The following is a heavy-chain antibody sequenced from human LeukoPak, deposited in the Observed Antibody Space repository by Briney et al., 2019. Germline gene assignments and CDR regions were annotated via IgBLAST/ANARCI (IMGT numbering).Heavy chain of an antibody. CDR3: AGEFVGGAYFDY. V-gene: IGHV4-59*01. D-gene: IGHD2-21*01. CDR2: IYYTGST. Sequence: SETLSLTCTVSGNSINTYYWSWIRQPPRKGLEWIGYIYYTGSTNYNPSLKSRVTISIDTSKNQFSLKLSSVTAADTAVYYCAGEFVGGAYFDYWGQGTLVTVSS. J-gene: IGHJ4*02. CDR1: GNSINTYY.